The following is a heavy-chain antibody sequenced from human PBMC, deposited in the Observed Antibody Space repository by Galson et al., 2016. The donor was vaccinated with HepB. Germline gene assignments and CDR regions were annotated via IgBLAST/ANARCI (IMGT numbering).Heavy chain of an antibody. CDR1: GYTFTSYS. V-gene: IGHV1-46*01. D-gene: IGHD2-15*01. CDR2: IHPSGGYT. Sequence: SVKVSCKASGYTFTSYSMHWVRQAPGQGPEWMGIIHPSGGYTRYAQNFQGRVTMSRDTSTSTVYMELSSLKSEDTAMYYCARDNTRWSFDYWGQGTLATVSS. J-gene: IGHJ4*02. CDR3: ARDNTRWSFDY.